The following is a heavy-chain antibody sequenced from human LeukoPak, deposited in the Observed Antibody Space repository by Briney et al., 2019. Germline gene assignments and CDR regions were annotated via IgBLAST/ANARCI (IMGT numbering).Heavy chain of an antibody. D-gene: IGHD5-18*01. CDR1: GGTFSSYA. CDR3: ARDINTAMVFYYYYGMDV. Sequence: SVKVSCKASGGTFSSYAISWVRQAPGQGLEWMGRIITILGIANYAQKFQGRVTITADKSTSTAYMELSSLRSEDTAVYYCARDINTAMVFYYYYGMDVWGQGTTVTVSS. V-gene: IGHV1-69*04. J-gene: IGHJ6*02. CDR2: IITILGIA.